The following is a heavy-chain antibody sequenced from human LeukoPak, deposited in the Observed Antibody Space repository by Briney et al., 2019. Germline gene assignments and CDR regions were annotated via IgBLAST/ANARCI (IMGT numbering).Heavy chain of an antibody. Sequence: GGSLRLSCAASGFTFDDYAMHWVRQAPGKGLEWVSGISWNSGSIGYADSVKGRFTISRDNAKNSLYLQMNSLRAEDTALYYCAKDSAGYYDSSLGYWGQGTLVTVSS. CDR2: ISWNSGSI. V-gene: IGHV3-9*01. CDR1: GFTFDDYA. CDR3: AKDSAGYYDSSLGY. J-gene: IGHJ4*02. D-gene: IGHD3-22*01.